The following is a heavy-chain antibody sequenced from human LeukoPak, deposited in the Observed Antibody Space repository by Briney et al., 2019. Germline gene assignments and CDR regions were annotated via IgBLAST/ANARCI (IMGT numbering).Heavy chain of an antibody. Sequence: GGSLRLSCAASGFTFDDYAMHWVRQAPGKGLEWVSGISWNSGSIGYADSVKGRFTISRDNAKNSLYLQMNSLRAEDMALYYCVKSRDFGESTLLFDYWGQGTLVTVSS. D-gene: IGHD3-10*01. V-gene: IGHV3-9*03. CDR3: VKSRDFGESTLLFDY. J-gene: IGHJ4*02. CDR2: ISWNSGSI. CDR1: GFTFDDYA.